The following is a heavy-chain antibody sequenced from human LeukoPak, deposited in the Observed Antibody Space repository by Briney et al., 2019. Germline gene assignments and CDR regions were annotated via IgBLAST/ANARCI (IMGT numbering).Heavy chain of an antibody. CDR2: IYGAGAA. CDR3: VSSTGQQLIPYDY. J-gene: IGHJ4*02. Sequence: GASLRLSCAASGFTFSSYSMSWVRQAPGKGLEWVSLIYGAGAAYYAESVRGRFIISRDNSKNTLFLQMNSLRAEDTAVYYCVSSTGQQLIPYDYWGQGTHVAVSS. D-gene: IGHD6-13*01. CDR1: GFTFSSYS. V-gene: IGHV3-66*02.